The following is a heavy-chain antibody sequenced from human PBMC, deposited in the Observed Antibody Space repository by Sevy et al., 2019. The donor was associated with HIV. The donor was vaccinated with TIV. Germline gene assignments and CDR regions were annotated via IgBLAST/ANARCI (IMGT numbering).Heavy chain of an antibody. CDR1: GFTFSNYN. D-gene: IGHD5-12*01. V-gene: IGHV3-48*01. J-gene: IGHJ6*02. CDR3: AREGGYSDQGMDV. CDR2: ISSSSNNI. Sequence: GGSLRLSCAATGFTFSNYNMNWVRQAPGKGLEWASYISSSSNNIYYADSVKGRFTISRDNDKNSLYLEMNSLRAEDTAVYDCAREGGYSDQGMDVWGLGTTVTVSS.